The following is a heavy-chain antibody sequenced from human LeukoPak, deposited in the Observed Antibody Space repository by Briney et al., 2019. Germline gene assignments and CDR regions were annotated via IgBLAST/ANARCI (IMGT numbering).Heavy chain of an antibody. Sequence: GGSLRLSCAASGFTFSSYSMNWVRQAPGKGLEWVSSISSSSSYIYYADSVKGRFTISRDNAKNSLYPQMNSLRAEDTAVYYCVVATSPYAFDIWGQGAMVTVSS. CDR3: VVATSPYAFDI. CDR1: GFTFSSYS. J-gene: IGHJ3*02. D-gene: IGHD5-12*01. V-gene: IGHV3-21*01. CDR2: ISSSSSYI.